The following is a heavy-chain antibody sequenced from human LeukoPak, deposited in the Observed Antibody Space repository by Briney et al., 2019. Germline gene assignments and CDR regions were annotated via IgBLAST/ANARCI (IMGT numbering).Heavy chain of an antibody. CDR2: ISSNGGST. Sequence: GGSLRLSCAASGFTFSSYAMHWVRQAPGKGLEYVSAISSNGGSTYYANSVKGRFTISRDNSKNTLYLQMGSLRAEDMALYYCARGSDYSSGEAWFDPWGQGTLVTVSS. J-gene: IGHJ5*02. V-gene: IGHV3-64*01. CDR1: GFTFSSYA. CDR3: ARGSDYSSGEAWFDP. D-gene: IGHD6-19*01.